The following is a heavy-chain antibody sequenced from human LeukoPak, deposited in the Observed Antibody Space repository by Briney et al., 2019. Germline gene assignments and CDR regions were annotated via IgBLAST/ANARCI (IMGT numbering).Heavy chain of an antibody. J-gene: IGHJ4*02. CDR2: INPDGGGT. CDR3: ARLREGLYHFDS. V-gene: IGHV1-2*02. D-gene: IGHD2-2*02. Sequence: ASVTVSCTASGYTFTRYYIQWMRQAPGQGLEWMGWINPDGGGTKYAQTLQGRVTMTRDTSISTAYMELSRLGSDDTAVYYCARLREGLYHFDSWGQGTLVTVSS. CDR1: GYTFTRYY.